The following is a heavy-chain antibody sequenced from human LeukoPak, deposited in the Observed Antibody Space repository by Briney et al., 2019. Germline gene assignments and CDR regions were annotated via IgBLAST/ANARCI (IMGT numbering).Heavy chain of an antibody. Sequence: GGSLRLSCAASGFTFSSYAMSWVRQAPGKGLEWVSAISGSGGSTYYADSVKGRFTISRDNPKNTLYMQMNSLRAEDTAVYYCARDIKGQYQDAFDIWGQGTMVTVSS. CDR3: ARDIKGQYQDAFDI. CDR1: GFTFSSYA. V-gene: IGHV3-23*01. J-gene: IGHJ3*02. D-gene: IGHD2-2*01. CDR2: ISGSGGST.